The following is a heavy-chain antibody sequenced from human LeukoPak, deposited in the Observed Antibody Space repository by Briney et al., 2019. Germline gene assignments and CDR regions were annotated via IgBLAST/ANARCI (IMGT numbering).Heavy chain of an antibody. CDR1: GFTFSSYW. D-gene: IGHD2/OR15-2a*01. CDR2: IDDDGSST. V-gene: IGHV3-74*01. Sequence: GGSLRLSCAASGFTFSSYWMHWVRQAPGKGLVWVSHIDDDGSSTTYADSVKGRFTISRDNSKNTLYLQMNSLRAEDTAVYYCARDSKLSGGGHAFDIWGQGTMVTVSS. CDR3: ARDSKLSGGGHAFDI. J-gene: IGHJ3*02.